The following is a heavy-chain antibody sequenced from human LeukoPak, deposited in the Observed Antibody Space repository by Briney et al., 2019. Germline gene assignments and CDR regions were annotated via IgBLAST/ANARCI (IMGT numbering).Heavy chain of an antibody. CDR2: IIPIFGTA. D-gene: IGHD1-26*01. CDR3: ARQPEGGY. CDR1: GGTFSSYA. V-gene: IGHV1-69*05. Sequence: ASVKVSCKASGGTFSSYAISWVRQAPGQGLEWMGGIIPIFGTANYAQKLQGRVTMTTDTSTSTAYMELRSLRSDDTAVYYCARQPEGGYWGQGTLVTVSS. J-gene: IGHJ4*02.